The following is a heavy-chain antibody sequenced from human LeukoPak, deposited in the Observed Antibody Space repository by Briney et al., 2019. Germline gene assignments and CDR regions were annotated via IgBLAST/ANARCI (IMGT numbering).Heavy chain of an antibody. Sequence: GGSLRLSCAASGFTVSRNYMNWVRQAPGNGLEWVSVIYSGGSTYYADSVKGRFTISRDNSKNTLYLQMNSLRAEDTAVYYCARAQYYYGSGSYRGWYYFDYWGQGTLVTVSS. J-gene: IGHJ4*02. V-gene: IGHV3-66*01. CDR2: IYSGGST. CDR1: GFTVSRNY. CDR3: ARAQYYYGSGSYRGWYYFDY. D-gene: IGHD3-10*01.